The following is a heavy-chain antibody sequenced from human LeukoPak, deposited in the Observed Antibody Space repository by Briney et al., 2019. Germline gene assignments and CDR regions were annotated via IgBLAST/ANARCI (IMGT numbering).Heavy chain of an antibody. CDR3: ARSLDDGDSPYYFDY. V-gene: IGHV4-61*02. Sequence: SETLSLTCTVSGGSISSGNYYWSWIRQPAGKGLDWIGRVYASGSTNYNPSLKSRVTISIDTSKNQFSLKLSSVTAADTAVYYCARSLDDGDSPYYFDYWGQGTLVTVSS. J-gene: IGHJ4*02. CDR1: GGSISSGNYY. D-gene: IGHD4-17*01. CDR2: VYASGST.